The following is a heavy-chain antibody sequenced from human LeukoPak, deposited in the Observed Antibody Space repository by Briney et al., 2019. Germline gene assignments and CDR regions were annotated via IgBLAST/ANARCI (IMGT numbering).Heavy chain of an antibody. D-gene: IGHD6-19*01. CDR2: IYNSGST. V-gene: IGHV4-59*01. Sequence: PSETLSLTCTVSGGSIGSYYWTWIRQPPGKGLEWIGYIYNSGSTNYNPSLKSRVTISVDTSKNQFSLKLSSATAADTAVYYCARADGYSSGWYFDHWGQGTLVTVSS. CDR1: GGSIGSYY. CDR3: ARADGYSSGWYFDH. J-gene: IGHJ4*02.